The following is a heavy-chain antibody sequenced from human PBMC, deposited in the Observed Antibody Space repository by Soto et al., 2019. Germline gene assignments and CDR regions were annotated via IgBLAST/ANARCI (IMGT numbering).Heavy chain of an antibody. Sequence: PGGSLRLSCAASGFTFSTYAMTWVRQAPGKGLEWASIISSSGDATYYLDSVKGRFTISRDNSRNTLNLQMNSLRAEDTAVYYCAKNGDFWSWGMDVWGLGTTVTVSS. D-gene: IGHD3-3*01. CDR1: GFTFSTYA. CDR3: AKNGDFWSWGMDV. CDR2: ISSSGDAT. J-gene: IGHJ6*02. V-gene: IGHV3-23*01.